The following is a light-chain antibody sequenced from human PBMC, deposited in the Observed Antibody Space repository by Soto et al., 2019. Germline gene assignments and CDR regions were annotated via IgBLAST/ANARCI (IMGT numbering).Light chain of an antibody. CDR2: EVT. CDR3: CSYAGSSASI. CDR1: SSDVGTYNL. V-gene: IGLV2-23*02. Sequence: QSALTQPASVSGSPGQSITISCSGTSSDVGTYNLVSWYQQYPGKAPRLMISEVTKRPSGVSNRFSGSKSGNTASLTISGLQPDDEADYYCCSYAGSSASIFGTGTKLTVL. J-gene: IGLJ1*01.